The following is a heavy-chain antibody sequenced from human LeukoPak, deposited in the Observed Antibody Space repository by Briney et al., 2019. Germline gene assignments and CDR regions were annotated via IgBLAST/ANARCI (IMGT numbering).Heavy chain of an antibody. D-gene: IGHD6-19*01. CDR1: GYSFSSYW. CDR3: ARRHGDSSGWSYFDY. V-gene: IGHV5-51*01. J-gene: IGHJ4*02. Sequence: GESLKISCRASGYSFSSYWIGWVRQMPGKGLEWMGIIYPGDSDTRYSPSFQGQVTISADKSISTAYLQWSSLKASDTAMYYCARRHGDSSGWSYFDYWGQGTLVTVSS. CDR2: IYPGDSDT.